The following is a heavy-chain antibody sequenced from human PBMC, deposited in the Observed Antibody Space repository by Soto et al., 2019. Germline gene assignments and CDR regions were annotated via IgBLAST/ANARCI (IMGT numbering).Heavy chain of an antibody. V-gene: IGHV1-18*01. Sequence: ASVKVSCKASGYTFTSYGISWVRQAPGQGLEWMGWISAYNGNTNYAQKLQGRVTMTTDTSTSTAYMELRSLRSDDTAVYYCARVPIHRSSTSSYYMDVWGKGTTVTVSS. CDR2: ISAYNGNT. J-gene: IGHJ6*03. CDR1: GYTFTSYG. D-gene: IGHD2-2*01. CDR3: ARVPIHRSSTSSYYMDV.